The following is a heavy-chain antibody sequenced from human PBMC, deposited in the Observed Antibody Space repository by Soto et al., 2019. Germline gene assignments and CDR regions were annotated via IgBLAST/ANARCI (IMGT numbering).Heavy chain of an antibody. Sequence: SQTLSLNCAISGDSVSSRSAAWNWIRQSPSRGLECLGRTYYRSKWSTDYAVSVKSRIIINPETSKNQFSLQLNSVTPEDTAVYYCTRAWSGSYYXWGQVTLVTVSX. D-gene: IGHD1-26*01. CDR2: TYYRSKWST. V-gene: IGHV6-1*01. CDR3: TRAWSGSYYX. J-gene: IGHJ4*02. CDR1: GDSVSSRSAA.